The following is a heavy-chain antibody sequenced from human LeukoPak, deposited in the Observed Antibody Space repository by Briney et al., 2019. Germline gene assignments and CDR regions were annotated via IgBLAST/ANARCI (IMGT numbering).Heavy chain of an antibody. CDR3: AIAPFSYYALDI. CDR2: VFHTGST. V-gene: IGHV4-4*02. CDR1: PGSISSINW. J-gene: IGHJ6*02. Sequence: SETLSLTCAVSPGSISSINWWSWVRQSPGKGLEWIGEVFHTGSTSYNASLKSRVTISLDKSGNQLSLQLRSVTAADTAVYFCAIAPFSYYALDIWGQGTTVTVSS.